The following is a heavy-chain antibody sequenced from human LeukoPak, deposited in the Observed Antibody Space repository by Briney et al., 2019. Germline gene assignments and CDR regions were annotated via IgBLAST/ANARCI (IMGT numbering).Heavy chain of an antibody. Sequence: SETLSLTCAVYGGSFSGYYWSWIRQPPGKGLEWIGEINHSGSTNYNPSLKSRVTISVDTSKNQFSLKLSSVTAADTAVYYCARAPLAGPFDYWGQGTLVTVSS. CDR2: INHSGST. CDR1: GGSFSGYY. V-gene: IGHV4-34*01. CDR3: ARAPLAGPFDY. J-gene: IGHJ4*02.